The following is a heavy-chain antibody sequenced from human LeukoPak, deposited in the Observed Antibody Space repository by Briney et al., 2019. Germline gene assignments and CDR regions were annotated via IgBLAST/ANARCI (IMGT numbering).Heavy chain of an antibody. CDR1: GFTFSSYS. CDR2: ISSSSSYI. CDR3: ARARITGTTLPVDY. V-gene: IGHV3-21*01. J-gene: IGHJ4*02. D-gene: IGHD1-20*01. Sequence: GGSLRLSCAASGFTFSSYSMNWGRQGPGKGLEWDSTISSSSSYIYYADSVKGRFTISRDNAKNSLYLQMNSLRAEDTAVYYCARARITGTTLPVDYWGQGTLVTVSS.